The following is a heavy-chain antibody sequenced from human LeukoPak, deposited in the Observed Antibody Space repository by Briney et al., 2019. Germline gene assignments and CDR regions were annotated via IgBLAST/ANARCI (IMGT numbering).Heavy chain of an antibody. CDR2: IRYGGSNK. J-gene: IGHJ6*03. Sequence: GGSLRLSCAASGFTFSSYGMSWVRQAPGKGLEWVAFIRYGGSNKYYADSVKGRFTISRDNSKNTLYLQMNSLRAEDTAVYYCAKDPGGVGALPIYYYYYMDVWGKGTTVTISS. CDR1: GFTFSSYG. CDR3: AKDPGGVGALPIYYYYYMDV. D-gene: IGHD1-26*01. V-gene: IGHV3-30*02.